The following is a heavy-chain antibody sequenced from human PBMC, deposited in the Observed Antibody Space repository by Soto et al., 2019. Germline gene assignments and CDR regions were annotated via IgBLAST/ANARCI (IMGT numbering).Heavy chain of an antibody. V-gene: IGHV4-59*01. J-gene: IGHJ4*02. D-gene: IGHD5-18*01. Sequence: NPSETLSLTCTVSGGSIRSYYWTWIRQPPGKGLEWLGYIFYSGSTFYNPSLKSRVTISIHTSKSQFSLQLTSVTAADTAVYYCARGAADTAMVDSWGQGTLVTVSS. CDR2: IFYSGST. CDR1: GGSIRSYY. CDR3: ARGAADTAMVDS.